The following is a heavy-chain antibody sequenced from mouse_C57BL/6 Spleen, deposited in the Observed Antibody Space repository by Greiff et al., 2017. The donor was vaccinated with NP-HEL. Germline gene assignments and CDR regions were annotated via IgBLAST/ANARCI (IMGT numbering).Heavy chain of an antibody. CDR3: ARFDYDVAWFAY. D-gene: IGHD2-4*01. CDR1: GYTFTSYW. CDR2: IYPGSGST. J-gene: IGHJ3*01. Sequence: QVHVKQPGAELVKPGASVKMSCKASGYTFTSYWITWVKQRPGQGLEWIGDIYPGSGSTNYNEKFKSKATLTVDTSSSTAYMQLSSLTSEDSAVYYCARFDYDVAWFAYWGQGTLVTVSA. V-gene: IGHV1-55*01.